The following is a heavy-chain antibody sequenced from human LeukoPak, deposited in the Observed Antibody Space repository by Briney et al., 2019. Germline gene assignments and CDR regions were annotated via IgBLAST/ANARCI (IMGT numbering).Heavy chain of an antibody. Sequence: PSETLSLTCTVSGYSISSGYYWGWIRQPPGKGLEWIGSIYHRGSTYYNPSLKSRVTISVDTSKNQFSLKLSSVTAADTAVYYCARDRPQPLNPAYYYGMDVWGQGTTVTVSS. D-gene: IGHD6-13*01. CDR2: IYHRGST. CDR3: ARDRPQPLNPAYYYGMDV. V-gene: IGHV4-38-2*02. J-gene: IGHJ6*02. CDR1: GYSISSGYY.